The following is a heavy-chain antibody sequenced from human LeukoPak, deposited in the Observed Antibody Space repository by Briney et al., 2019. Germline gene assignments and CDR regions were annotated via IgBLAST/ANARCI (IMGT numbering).Heavy chain of an antibody. V-gene: IGHV4-39*02. J-gene: IGHJ5*02. Sequence: SETLSLTCTVSGGSISSSSYYWGWIRQPPGKGLEWIGNIYYSGSTYYNPSLKSRVTISLDTSKNQFSLKLSSVTAADTAVYYCARDPGTYYYGSGSYLYWFDPWGQGTLATVSS. CDR3: ARDPGTYYYGSGSYLYWFDP. CDR2: IYYSGST. CDR1: GGSISSSSYY. D-gene: IGHD3-10*01.